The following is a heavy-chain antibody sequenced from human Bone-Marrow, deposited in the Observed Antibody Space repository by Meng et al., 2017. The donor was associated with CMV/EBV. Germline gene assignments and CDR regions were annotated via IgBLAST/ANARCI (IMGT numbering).Heavy chain of an antibody. Sequence: GESLKISCAASGFSFSDYYMSWIRQAPGKGLEWVSYISSSGSTIYYADSVKGRFTISRDNAKNSLYLQMNSLRAEDTAVYYCARARVRGLKYDYYGMDGWGQGTTVTVSS. D-gene: IGHD3-10*01. CDR2: ISSSGSTI. V-gene: IGHV3-11*04. CDR1: GFSFSDYY. CDR3: ARARVRGLKYDYYGMDG. J-gene: IGHJ6*02.